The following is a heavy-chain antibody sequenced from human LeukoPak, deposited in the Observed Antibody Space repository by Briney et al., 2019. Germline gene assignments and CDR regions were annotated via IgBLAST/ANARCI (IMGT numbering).Heavy chain of an antibody. CDR1: GYTFSNFG. CDR2: ISGNNDNP. CDR3: ARDGTSTDDY. J-gene: IGHJ4*02. Sequence: ASVKDSCKTSGYTFSNFGISWVRQAPGQGLEWMGWISGNNDNPNYGQKFQGRFTVTTDSSTSTAYMELRNLRSDDTAVYYCARDGTSTDDYWGQGTLVTVSS. V-gene: IGHV1-18*01. D-gene: IGHD2-2*01.